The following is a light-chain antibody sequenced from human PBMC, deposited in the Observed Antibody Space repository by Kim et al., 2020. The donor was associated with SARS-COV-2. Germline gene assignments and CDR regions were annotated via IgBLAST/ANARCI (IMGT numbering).Light chain of an antibody. V-gene: IGLV1-44*01. CDR1: RTNVGRHI. J-gene: IGLJ3*02. Sequence: GQSVTISCSGSRTNVGRHIVNWYQQLPGTAPKLLIYNDNQRPSGVPDRFSGSRSGTSASLAISGLQSADEADYYCATWDYSLNGWVFGGGTKVTVL. CDR3: ATWDYSLNGWV. CDR2: NDN.